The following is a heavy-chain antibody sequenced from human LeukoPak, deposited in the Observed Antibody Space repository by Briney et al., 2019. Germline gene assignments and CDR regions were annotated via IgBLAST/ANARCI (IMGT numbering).Heavy chain of an antibody. CDR3: ARQRDGYYFDY. V-gene: IGHV5-51*01. CDR2: IFPGDSDI. Sequence: GESLKISCKASGYTFTSYWIGWGRQMPGKGLEWMGIIFPGDSDIRYSPSFQGQVTISADKSIRTAFLQWSTLEAADPAMYYCARQRDGYYFDYWGQGTLVTVSS. CDR1: GYTFTSYW. J-gene: IGHJ4*02. D-gene: IGHD5-24*01.